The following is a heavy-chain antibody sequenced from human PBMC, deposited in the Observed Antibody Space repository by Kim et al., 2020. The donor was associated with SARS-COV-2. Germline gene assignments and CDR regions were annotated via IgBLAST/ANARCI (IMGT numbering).Heavy chain of an antibody. V-gene: IGHV3-30*01. Sequence: VKGRFTISRDNSKNTLYLQMNSLRAEDTAVYYCARVFMITFGGVIAPFDYWGQGTLVTVSS. J-gene: IGHJ4*02. CDR3: ARVFMITFGGVIAPFDY. D-gene: IGHD3-16*02.